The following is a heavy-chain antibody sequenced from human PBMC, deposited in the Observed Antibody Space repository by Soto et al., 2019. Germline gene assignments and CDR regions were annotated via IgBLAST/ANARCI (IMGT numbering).Heavy chain of an antibody. Sequence: GGSLRLSCVASGFAFSNYSMNWVRQAPGKGLEWVSYIRSSGSPTYYAGSVKGRFSISRDNAKKSLYLQMNSLRAEDTAVYYCARMTSSISPGCWGQGTLVTVSS. CDR3: ARMTSSISPGC. D-gene: IGHD2-2*01. CDR1: GFAFSNYS. CDR2: IRSSGSPT. J-gene: IGHJ4*02. V-gene: IGHV3-48*01.